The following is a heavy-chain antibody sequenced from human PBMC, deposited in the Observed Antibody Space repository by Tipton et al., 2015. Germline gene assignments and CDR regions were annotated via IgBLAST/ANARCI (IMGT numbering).Heavy chain of an antibody. J-gene: IGHJ5*02. CDR2: INPNSGGT. CDR3: ARVHDSSGYFGYNWFDP. Sequence: QSGAEVKKPGASVKVSCKASGYTFTGYYMHWVRQAPGQGLEWMGWINPNSGGTNYAQKFQGWVTMTTDTSISTAYMELSRLRSDDTAVYYCARVHDSSGYFGYNWFDPWGQGTLVTVSS. D-gene: IGHD3-22*01. CDR1: GYTFTGYY. V-gene: IGHV1-2*04.